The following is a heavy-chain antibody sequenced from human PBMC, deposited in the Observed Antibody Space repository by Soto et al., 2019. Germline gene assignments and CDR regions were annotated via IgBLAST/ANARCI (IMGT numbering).Heavy chain of an antibody. D-gene: IGHD5-18*01. CDR1: GFTFSSYG. J-gene: IGHJ4*02. Sequence: QVQLVESGGGVVQPGRSLRLSCAASGFTFSSYGMHWVRQAPGKGLEWVGWISAYNGNTNYAQKLQGRVTMTTDTSTSTAYMELRSLRSDDTAVYYCARDRGRGYSYTFDYWGQGTLVTVSS. CDR2: ISAYNGNT. CDR3: ARDRGRGYSYTFDY. V-gene: IGHV1-18*01.